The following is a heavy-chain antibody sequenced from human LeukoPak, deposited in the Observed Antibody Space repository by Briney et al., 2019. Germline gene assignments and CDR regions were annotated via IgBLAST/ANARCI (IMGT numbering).Heavy chain of an antibody. Sequence: GGSLRLSCAASGFTFSSYAMSWVRPAPGKGLAWVSGISGSGGSTYYADSVKGRFTISRDNSKNTLYLQMNSLRAEDTAVYYCAKGRIAAADDYFDYWGQGTLVTVSS. V-gene: IGHV3-23*01. CDR1: GFTFSSYA. J-gene: IGHJ4*02. CDR2: ISGSGGST. CDR3: AKGRIAAADDYFDY. D-gene: IGHD6-13*01.